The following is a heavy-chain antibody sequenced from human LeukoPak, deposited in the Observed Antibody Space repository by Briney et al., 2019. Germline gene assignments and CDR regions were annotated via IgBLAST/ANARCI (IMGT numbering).Heavy chain of an antibody. CDR3: ARDRPYCSSTSCSGGMDV. Sequence: GGSLRLSCAASGFTFRNYGMSWVRQAPGKGLEWVGFIRSKAYGGTTEYAASVKGRFTISRDDSKSIAYLQMNSLRAEDTAVYYCARDRPYCSSTSCSGGMDVWGKGTTVTVSS. J-gene: IGHJ6*03. CDR1: GFTFRNYG. CDR2: IRSKAYGGTT. V-gene: IGHV3-49*04. D-gene: IGHD2-2*01.